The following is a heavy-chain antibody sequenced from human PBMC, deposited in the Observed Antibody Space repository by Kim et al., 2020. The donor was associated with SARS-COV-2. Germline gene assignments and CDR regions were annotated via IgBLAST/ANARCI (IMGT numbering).Heavy chain of an antibody. Sequence: GGSLRLSCAASGFTFSSYGMHWVRQAPGKGLEWVAVIWYDGSNKYYADSVKGRFTISRDNSKNTLYLQMNSLRAEDTAVYYCAKGFSTDYGSGSYTYFQHWGQGTLVTVSS. D-gene: IGHD3-10*01. CDR2: IWYDGSNK. CDR3: AKGFSTDYGSGSYTYFQH. CDR1: GFTFSSYG. V-gene: IGHV3-33*06. J-gene: IGHJ1*01.